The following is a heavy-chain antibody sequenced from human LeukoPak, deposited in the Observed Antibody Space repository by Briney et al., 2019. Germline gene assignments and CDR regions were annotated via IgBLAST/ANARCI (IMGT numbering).Heavy chain of an antibody. V-gene: IGHV5-51*01. CDR1: GYSFTSYW. Sequence: GESLKISCKGSGYSFTSYWIGWVRQMPGKGLEWMGIIYPGDSDTRYSPSFQGQVTISADKSISTAYLQWSSLKASDTAMYYCARHDYGGNSALYYYYYYGMDVWGQGTTVTVSS. CDR3: ARHDYGGNSALYYYYYYGMDV. J-gene: IGHJ6*02. D-gene: IGHD4-23*01. CDR2: IYPGDSDT.